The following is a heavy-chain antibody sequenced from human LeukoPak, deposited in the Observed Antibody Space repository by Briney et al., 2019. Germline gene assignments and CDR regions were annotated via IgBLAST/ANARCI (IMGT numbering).Heavy chain of an antibody. D-gene: IGHD3-3*01. J-gene: IGHJ6*03. CDR1: GFTFSTYS. CDR3: ARDEGTYDFWSGSDYYYMDV. V-gene: IGHV3-21*01. CDR2: ISSSSSYI. Sequence: GGSLRLSCADSGFTFSTYSMNWVRQAPGKGLEWVSSISSSSSYIYYADSVKGRFTISRDNAKNSLYLQMNSLRAEDTAVYYCARDEGTYDFWSGSDYYYMDVWGKGTTVTVSS.